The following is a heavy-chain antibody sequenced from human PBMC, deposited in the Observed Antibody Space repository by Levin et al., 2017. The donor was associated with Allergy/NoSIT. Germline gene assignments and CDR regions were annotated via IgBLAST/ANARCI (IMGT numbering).Heavy chain of an antibody. D-gene: IGHD6-25*01. J-gene: IGHJ4*02. Sequence: PGGSLRLSCAVSGFTFSHYTMNWVRQAPGKGLEWISFISTASDSTYYADSVKGRFTISRDNAKNSLSLQMHSLRAEDTAVYYCARGGGSGSWLTDYWGQGTLVTVSS. CDR2: ISTASDST. CDR1: GFTFSHYT. CDR3: ARGGGSGSWLTDY. V-gene: IGHV3-48*01.